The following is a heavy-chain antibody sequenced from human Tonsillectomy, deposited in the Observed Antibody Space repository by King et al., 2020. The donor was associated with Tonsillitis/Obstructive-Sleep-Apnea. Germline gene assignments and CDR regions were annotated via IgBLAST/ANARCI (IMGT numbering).Heavy chain of an antibody. D-gene: IGHD3-9*01. CDR2: ISSNGGST. V-gene: IGHV3-64*01. CDR1: GFTFSSYA. CDR3: AREGIFSHYMDV. Sequence: VQLVESGGGLVQPGGSLRLSCAASGFTFSSYAMHWVRQAPGKGLEYVSAISSNGGSTYYANSVKSRFTISRDNSKNTLYLQMGSLRAEDMAVYYCAREGIFSHYMDVWGKGTTVTVSS. J-gene: IGHJ6*03.